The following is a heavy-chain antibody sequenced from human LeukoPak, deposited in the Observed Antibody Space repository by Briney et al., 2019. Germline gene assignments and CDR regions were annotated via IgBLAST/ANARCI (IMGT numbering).Heavy chain of an antibody. Sequence: GASLQISCKHSGYNFASQWIGWVRQLPGKGLEWMGIINPGSSDIVYTPSFQGQVSFSADKSTSTVFLQWGSLKASDTAMYYCSTRAFSDTSPVAWGQGTLVTVSS. CDR3: STRAFSDTSPVA. J-gene: IGHJ5*02. CDR1: GYNFASQW. V-gene: IGHV5-51*01. CDR2: INPGSSDI. D-gene: IGHD3-22*01.